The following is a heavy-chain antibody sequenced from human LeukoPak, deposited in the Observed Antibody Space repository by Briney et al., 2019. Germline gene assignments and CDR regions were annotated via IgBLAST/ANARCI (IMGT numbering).Heavy chain of an antibody. J-gene: IGHJ6*04. V-gene: IGHV3-53*01. CDR1: GFTVSRSY. D-gene: IGHD3-10*02. CDR2: IYSGGTI. Sequence: GGSLRLSCAASGFTVSRSYMIWARQAPGKGLEWVSVIYSGGTIYYADSVKGRFTISRDNAKNSLYLQMNSLRAEDTAVYYCAELGITMIGGVWGKGTTVTISS. CDR3: AELGITMIGGV.